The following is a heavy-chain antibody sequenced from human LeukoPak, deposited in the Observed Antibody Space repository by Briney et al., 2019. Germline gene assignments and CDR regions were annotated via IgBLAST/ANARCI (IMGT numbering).Heavy chain of an antibody. CDR2: IYYSGST. CDR1: GGSISTYY. CDR3: ARETPRAGHFDY. V-gene: IGHV4-59*01. D-gene: IGHD2-15*01. J-gene: IGHJ4*02. Sequence: PSETLSLTCTVSGGSISTYYGNWIRQAPGKGLEWIGYIYYSGSTNYNPSLKSRVTMSVDTSRNQFSLKLSSVTAADTAVYYCARETPRAGHFDYWGQGSLVTVSS.